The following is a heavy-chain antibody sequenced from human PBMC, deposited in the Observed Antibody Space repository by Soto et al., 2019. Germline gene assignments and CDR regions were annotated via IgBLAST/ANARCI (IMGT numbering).Heavy chain of an antibody. Sequence: EVQLVESGGVVVQPGGSLRLSCAASGFTFDDYTMHWVRQAPGKGLEWVSLISWDGGSTYYADSVKGRFTISRDNSKNSLYLQMNSLRTEDTALYYCAKSRGVTPPGWFDPWGQGTLVTVSS. J-gene: IGHJ5*02. CDR2: ISWDGGST. CDR3: AKSRGVTPPGWFDP. CDR1: GFTFDDYT. V-gene: IGHV3-43*01. D-gene: IGHD3-10*01.